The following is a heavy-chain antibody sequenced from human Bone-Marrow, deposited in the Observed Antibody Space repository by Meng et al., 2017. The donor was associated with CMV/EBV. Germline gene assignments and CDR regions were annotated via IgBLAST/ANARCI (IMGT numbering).Heavy chain of an antibody. CDR1: GGSISSYY. CDR3: ARDFRVRSGTGGMDV. J-gene: IGHJ6*02. Sequence: SETLSLTCTVSGGSISSYYWHWIRQPPGRGLEWIGYVSYNGGTNYNPSLKSRVTISGDTSKNQFSLKLSSVTAADTAVFYCARDFRVRSGTGGMDVWGQGTTVTVSS. CDR2: VSYNGGT. V-gene: IGHV4-59*01. D-gene: IGHD1-7*01.